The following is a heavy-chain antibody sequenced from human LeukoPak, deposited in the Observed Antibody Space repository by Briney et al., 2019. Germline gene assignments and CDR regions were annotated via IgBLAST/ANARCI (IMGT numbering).Heavy chain of an antibody. CDR3: ARESCGRTSCYYHFDY. Sequence: GGSLRLSCAASGVTVSSNYMSWVRQAPGKGLEWVSVIYSGGNTYYADSVRGRFTISRDSSKNTLYLQMNSLRAEDTAVYYCARESCGRTSCYYHFDYWGQGTLVTVSS. CDR2: IYSGGNT. V-gene: IGHV3-66*01. CDR1: GVTVSSNY. D-gene: IGHD2-2*01. J-gene: IGHJ4*02.